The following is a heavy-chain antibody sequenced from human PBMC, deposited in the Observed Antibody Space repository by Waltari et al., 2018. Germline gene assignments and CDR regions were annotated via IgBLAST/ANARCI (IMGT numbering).Heavy chain of an antibody. V-gene: IGHV3-53*02. Sequence: EVQLVETGGDLIQPGGSLRLSCAVSGLTVSYSYMNWVRQAPGKGLEWVSTIYSNGNTYYADSVKGRFTISTDTAKNTLYLQMNSLRDEDTAIYYCARMGRESYYYFDYWGQGTLVTVST. CDR3: ARMGRESYYYFDY. CDR1: GLTVSYSY. CDR2: IYSNGNT. J-gene: IGHJ4*02. D-gene: IGHD1-26*01.